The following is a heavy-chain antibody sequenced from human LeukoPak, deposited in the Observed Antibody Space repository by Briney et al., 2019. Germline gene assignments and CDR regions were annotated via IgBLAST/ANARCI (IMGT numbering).Heavy chain of an antibody. V-gene: IGHV4-59*06. CDR2: IYYSGST. CDR1: GGSISSYY. CDR3: LGTYYYGSGSYSLDQN. J-gene: IGHJ4*02. D-gene: IGHD3-10*01. Sequence: SETLSLTCTVSGGSISSYYWSWIRQPPGKGLEWIGYIYYSGSTYYNPSLKSRVTISVDTSKNQFSLKLSSVTAADTAVYYCLGTYYYGSGSYSLDQNWGQGTLVTVSP.